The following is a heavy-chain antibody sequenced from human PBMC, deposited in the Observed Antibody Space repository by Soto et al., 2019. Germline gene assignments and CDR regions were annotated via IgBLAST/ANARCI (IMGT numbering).Heavy chain of an antibody. J-gene: IGHJ5*02. Sequence: ASVKVSCKASGYTFISYDINWVRHAPGQGLEWMGWMNPNSGNIGYAQKFQDRVTMTRNTSISTAYMELSSLTSEDTAVYYCARGLRFLEWSTHYPYLDPCGEGTLVTVSS. CDR1: GYTFISYD. CDR3: ARGLRFLEWSTHYPYLDP. CDR2: MNPNSGNI. D-gene: IGHD3-3*01. V-gene: IGHV1-8*01.